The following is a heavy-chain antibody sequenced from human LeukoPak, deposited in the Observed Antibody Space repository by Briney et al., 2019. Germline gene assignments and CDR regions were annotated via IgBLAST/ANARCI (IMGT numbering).Heavy chain of an antibody. Sequence: GGSLRLSCAASGFTFSSYTMNWVRQAPGKGLEWVSSISSSRSYIYYADSVKGRFTISRDNAKKSLYLQMNSLRAEDTAVYYCAKDHLPYSSSFNYYYGMDVWGQGTTVTVSS. V-gene: IGHV3-21*04. CDR2: ISSSRSYI. CDR1: GFTFSSYT. D-gene: IGHD6-6*01. CDR3: AKDHLPYSSSFNYYYGMDV. J-gene: IGHJ6*02.